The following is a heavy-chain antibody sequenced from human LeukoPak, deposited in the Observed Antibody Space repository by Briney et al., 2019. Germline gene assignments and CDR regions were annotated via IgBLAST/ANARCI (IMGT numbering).Heavy chain of an antibody. CDR2: IRYDGSNK. J-gene: IGHJ3*02. CDR1: GFTFSSYG. D-gene: IGHD5-12*01. CDR3: ARDWLSRDAFDI. Sequence: GGSLRLSCAASGFTFSSYGMHWVRQAPGKGLEWVAFIRYDGSNKYYADSVKGRFTISRDNSKNTLYLQMNSLRAEDTAVYYCARDWLSRDAFDIWGQGTMVTVSS. V-gene: IGHV3-30*02.